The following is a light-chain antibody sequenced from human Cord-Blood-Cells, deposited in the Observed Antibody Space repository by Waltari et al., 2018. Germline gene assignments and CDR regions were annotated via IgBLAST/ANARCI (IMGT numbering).Light chain of an antibody. CDR1: SPLSHS. V-gene: IGLV3-19*01. CDR2: GKN. J-gene: IGLJ2*01. CDR3: NSRDSSGNHVV. Sequence: SSELTQDPAVSVALGKPVRITCQGASPLSHSASWYQKKPGQAPVLVIYGKNNRPSGIPDRFSGSSSGNTASLTITGARAEDEADYYCNSRDSSGNHVVFGGGTKLTVL.